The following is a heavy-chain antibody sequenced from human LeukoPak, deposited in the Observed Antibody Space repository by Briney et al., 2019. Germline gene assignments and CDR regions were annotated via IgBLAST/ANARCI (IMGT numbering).Heavy chain of an antibody. CDR3: AKVPYSDYGSGRPPFMDV. J-gene: IGHJ6*02. CDR1: GFTFSNYA. Sequence: PGGSLRLSCAASGFTFSNYAMTWVRQAPGKGLEWVSTIDYSGGSIYYADSVKGRFTISRDNSKNTLCMQMNSLRAEDTAIYYCAKVPYSDYGSGRPPFMDVWGQGTTVAVS. CDR2: IDYSGGSI. V-gene: IGHV3-23*01. D-gene: IGHD3-10*01.